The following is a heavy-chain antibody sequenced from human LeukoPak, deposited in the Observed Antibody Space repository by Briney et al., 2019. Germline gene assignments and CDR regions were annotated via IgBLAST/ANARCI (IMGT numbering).Heavy chain of an antibody. CDR2: IYHSGST. Sequence: SETLSLTCAVSGDSISSYNWWSWVRQPPGKGLEWIGEIYHSGSTNYNPSLKSRVTISVDKSKNQFSLKLSSVTAADTAVYYWAKAGHLDYFLRWFDPWGQGTLITVSS. D-gene: IGHD3/OR15-3a*01. J-gene: IGHJ5*02. V-gene: IGHV4-4*02. CDR3: AKAGHLDYFLRWFDP. CDR1: GDSISSYNW.